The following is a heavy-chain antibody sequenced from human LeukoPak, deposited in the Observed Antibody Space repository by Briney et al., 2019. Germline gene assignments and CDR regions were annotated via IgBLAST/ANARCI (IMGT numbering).Heavy chain of an antibody. Sequence: PGGSLRLSCAASGFTFSSYGMHWVRQAPGKGLEWVAVISYDGSNKYYADSVKGRFTISRDNSKNTLYLQMNSLRAEDTAVYYCAKSRVVSAAMEGYYFDYWGQGTLVTVSS. CDR3: AKSRVVSAAMEGYYFDY. V-gene: IGHV3-30*18. CDR1: GFTFSSYG. J-gene: IGHJ4*02. CDR2: ISYDGSNK. D-gene: IGHD2-2*01.